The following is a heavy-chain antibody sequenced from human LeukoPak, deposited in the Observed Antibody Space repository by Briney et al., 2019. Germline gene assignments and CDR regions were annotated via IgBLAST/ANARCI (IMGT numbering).Heavy chain of an antibody. J-gene: IGHJ6*03. Sequence: GGSLRLSCAASGFTFSSYEMNWVRQAPGKGLEWVSSISSSSSYIYYADSVKGRFTISRDNAKNSLYLQMNSLRAEDTAVYYCARGGGLWFGELLSNYYYYYMDVWGKGTTVTVSS. CDR3: ARGGGLWFGELLSNYYYYYMDV. CDR1: GFTFSSYE. V-gene: IGHV3-21*01. D-gene: IGHD3-10*01. CDR2: ISSSSSYI.